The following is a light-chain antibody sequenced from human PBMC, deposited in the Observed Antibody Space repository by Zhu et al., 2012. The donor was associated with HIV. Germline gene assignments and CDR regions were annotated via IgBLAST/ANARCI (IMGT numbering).Light chain of an antibody. CDR1: RSVRSF. CDR2: DTS. CDR3: QQRVNWPLT. Sequence: IVLTQSPATLSLSPGERATVSCRASRSVRSFLAWYQQKPGQAPRLLIYDTSKRAAGIPARFSGSGSETDFTLTISSLEPEDFALYYCQQRVNWPLTFGGGTKVEIK. V-gene: IGKV3-11*01. J-gene: IGKJ4*01.